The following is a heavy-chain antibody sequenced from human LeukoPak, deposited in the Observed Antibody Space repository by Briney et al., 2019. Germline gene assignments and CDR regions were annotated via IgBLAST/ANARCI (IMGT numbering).Heavy chain of an antibody. CDR1: GFTFSSYW. D-gene: IGHD1-26*01. CDR2: IKQDGSEK. Sequence: VQPGGSLRLSCAASGFTFSSYWMSWVRQAPGKGLEWVANIKQDGSEKYYVDSVKGRFTISRDNAKNSLYLQMNSLRAEDTAVYYCAREGFSGSYYEPHEFDYWGQGTLVTVSS. CDR3: AREGFSGSYYEPHEFDY. V-gene: IGHV3-7*01. J-gene: IGHJ4*02.